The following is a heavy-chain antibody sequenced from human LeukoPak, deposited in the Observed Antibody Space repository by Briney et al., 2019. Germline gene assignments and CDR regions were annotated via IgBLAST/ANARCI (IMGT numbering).Heavy chain of an antibody. CDR2: FDPEDGKP. CDR1: GYTLTELS. D-gene: IGHD3-10*01. J-gene: IGHJ6*02. Sequence: ASVKVSCKVSGYTLTELSMHWVRQAPGKGLEWMGGFDPEDGKPIYAQKFQGRVTITADKSTSTAYMELSSLRSEDTAVYYCASPMGSLNYYGMDVWGQGTTVTVSS. V-gene: IGHV1-24*01. CDR3: ASPMGSLNYYGMDV.